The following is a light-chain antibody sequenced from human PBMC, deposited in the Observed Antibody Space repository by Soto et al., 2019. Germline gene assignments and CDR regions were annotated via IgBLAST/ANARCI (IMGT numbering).Light chain of an antibody. V-gene: IGKV3-15*01. CDR1: QSVSSS. Sequence: EILMTQSPATLSVSPGERVTLSCRASQSVSSSLAWYKQKPGQSPRLLIYGASTRATGIPARLSGSGSGTEFTLTISSMKSEDFGVYYCHQYNNLWTFGHGTKVDIK. J-gene: IGKJ1*01. CDR2: GAS. CDR3: HQYNNLWT.